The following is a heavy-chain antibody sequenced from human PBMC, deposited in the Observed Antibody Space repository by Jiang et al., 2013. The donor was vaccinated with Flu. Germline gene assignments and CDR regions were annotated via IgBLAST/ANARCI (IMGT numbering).Heavy chain of an antibody. Sequence: GLVWVSRINGDGSGTNYADSVKGRFTISRDNAKNTLYLQMNSLRAEDTAVYYCARQCGGDCYNQRGLDPWGQGTLVTVSS. D-gene: IGHD2-21*02. CDR3: ARQCGGDCYNQRGLDP. V-gene: IGHV3-74*01. J-gene: IGHJ5*02. CDR2: INGDGSGT.